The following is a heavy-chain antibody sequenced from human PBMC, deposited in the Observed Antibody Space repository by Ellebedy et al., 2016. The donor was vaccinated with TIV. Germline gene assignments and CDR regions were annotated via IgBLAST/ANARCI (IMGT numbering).Heavy chain of an antibody. D-gene: IGHD3-10*01. J-gene: IGHJ6*03. CDR3: ARTRYTNDTLYYYYMDV. CDR2: ISRDGST. Sequence: SETLSLTCTVSGFSISSGYYWGWIRQPPGRGLEWIGTISRDGSTFYNPSLNNRGTISADTSKNQFSLKLTSVTAADTAVYYCARTRYTNDTLYYYYMDVWGNGATVTVSS. CDR1: GFSISSGYY. V-gene: IGHV4-38-2*02.